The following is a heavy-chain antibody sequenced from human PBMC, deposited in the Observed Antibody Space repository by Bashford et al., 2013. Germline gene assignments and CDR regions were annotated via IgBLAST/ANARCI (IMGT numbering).Heavy chain of an antibody. J-gene: IGHJ6*02. Sequence: VRQAPGKGLVWVSRINSDGSGSSYADSVKGRFTISRDNSKYTLYLQMNSLRAEDTAVYYCAREGIAAAGTEYYYYGMDVWGQGTTVTVSS. D-gene: IGHD6-13*01. CDR3: AREGIAAAGTEYYYYGMDV. CDR2: INSDGSGS. V-gene: IGHV3-74*01.